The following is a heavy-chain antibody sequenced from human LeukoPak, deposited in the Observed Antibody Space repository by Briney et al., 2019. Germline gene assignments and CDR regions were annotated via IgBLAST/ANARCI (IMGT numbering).Heavy chain of an antibody. Sequence: GASLQISCKGSGYRFTSNWIAWVRRMPGKGREGMGIIYPGDYDTRYSPSFQGQVTISADKSISTAYLQWSSLRASDTAIYFCAYGKYYFDYWGQGTLVTVSS. CDR3: AYGKYYFDY. CDR2: IYPGDYDT. V-gene: IGHV5-51*01. J-gene: IGHJ4*02. D-gene: IGHD3-16*01. CDR1: GYRFTSNW.